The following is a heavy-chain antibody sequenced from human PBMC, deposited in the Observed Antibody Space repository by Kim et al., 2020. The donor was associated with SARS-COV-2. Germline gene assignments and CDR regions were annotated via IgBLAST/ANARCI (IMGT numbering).Heavy chain of an antibody. Sequence: VDSGKGRFTISRDNAKNSRDLQMNGLRADDTAVYYCARELRPYYYYGMDVWGQGTTVTVSS. J-gene: IGHJ6*02. D-gene: IGHD4-17*01. CDR3: ARELRPYYYYGMDV. V-gene: IGHV3-7*03.